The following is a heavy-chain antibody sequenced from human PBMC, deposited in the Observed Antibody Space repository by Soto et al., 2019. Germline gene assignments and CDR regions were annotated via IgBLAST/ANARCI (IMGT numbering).Heavy chain of an antibody. CDR2: ISWDGGST. CDR3: AKDVKYSSSSGYFQH. D-gene: IGHD6-6*01. CDR1: GFTFDDYT. J-gene: IGHJ1*01. V-gene: IGHV3-43*01. Sequence: GGSLRLSCAASGFTFDDYTMHWVRQAPGKGLEWVSLISWDGGSTYYADSVKGQFTISRDNSKNSLYLQMNSLRTEDPALYYCAKDVKYSSSSGYFQHWGQGTLVTVSS.